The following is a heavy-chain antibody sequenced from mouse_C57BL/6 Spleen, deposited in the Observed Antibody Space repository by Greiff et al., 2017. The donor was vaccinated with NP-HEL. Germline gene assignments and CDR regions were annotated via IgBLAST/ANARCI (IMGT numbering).Heavy chain of an antibody. Sequence: VKLVESGAELVKPGASVKISCKASGYAFSSYWMNWVKQRPGKGLEWIGQIYPGDGDTTYNGKFKGKATLTADKSSSTAYMQLSSLTSEDSAVYFCARVPLTTVVGDWYFDVWGTGTTVTVSS. CDR1: GYAFSSYW. D-gene: IGHD1-1*01. CDR3: ARVPLTTVVGDWYFDV. V-gene: IGHV1-80*01. CDR2: IYPGDGDT. J-gene: IGHJ1*03.